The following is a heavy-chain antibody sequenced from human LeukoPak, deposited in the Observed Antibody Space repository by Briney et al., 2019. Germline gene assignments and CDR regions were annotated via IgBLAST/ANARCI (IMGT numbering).Heavy chain of an antibody. CDR1: GGSISSGGYY. Sequence: PSETLSLTCTVSGGSISSGGYYWSWIRQHPGKGLEWIGYIYYSGSTYYNPSLKSRVTISVNTSKNQFSLKLGSVTAADTAVYYCARTYYDFWSGHSYYFDYWGQGTLVTVSS. J-gene: IGHJ4*02. CDR3: ARTYYDFWSGHSYYFDY. V-gene: IGHV4-31*03. CDR2: IYYSGST. D-gene: IGHD3-3*01.